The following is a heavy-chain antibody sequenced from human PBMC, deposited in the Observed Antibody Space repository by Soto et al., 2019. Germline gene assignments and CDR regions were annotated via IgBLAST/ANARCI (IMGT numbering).Heavy chain of an antibody. J-gene: IGHJ6*02. V-gene: IGHV4-30-2*01. Sequence: PSETLSLTCAVSGGSMSRGGQSWSWIRQPPGKGLEWLGFIYYTGSTYYNPSLKSRVTLSVDRSKNQFSLNLTSVTAADTAMYFCAREPPGPSHRWDVWGQGTTVTVYS. CDR2: IYYTGST. CDR3: AREPPGPSHRWDV. CDR1: GGSMSRGGQS. D-gene: IGHD3-10*01.